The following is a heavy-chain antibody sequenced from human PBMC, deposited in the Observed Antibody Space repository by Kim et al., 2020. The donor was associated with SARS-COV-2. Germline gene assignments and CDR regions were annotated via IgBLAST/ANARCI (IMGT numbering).Heavy chain of an antibody. D-gene: IGHD3-3*01. V-gene: IGHV1-18*01. CDR2: NT. Sequence: NTNYAPKLQGRVTMTTDTSTSTAYMELRSLRSDDTAVYYCARDDDGAFDIWGQGTMVTVSS. J-gene: IGHJ3*02. CDR3: ARDDDGAFDI.